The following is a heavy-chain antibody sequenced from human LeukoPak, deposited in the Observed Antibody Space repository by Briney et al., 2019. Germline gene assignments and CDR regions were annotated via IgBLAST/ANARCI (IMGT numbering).Heavy chain of an antibody. J-gene: IGHJ4*02. D-gene: IGHD1-1*01. Sequence: SETLSLTCAVYGGSFSGYYWSWIRQPPGKGLEWIGEINHSGSTNYNPSLKSRVTISVDTSKNQFPLKLSSVTAADTAVYYCARSTTGTTRYFDYWGQGTLVTVSS. CDR2: INHSGST. V-gene: IGHV4-34*01. CDR3: ARSTTGTTRYFDY. CDR1: GGSFSGYY.